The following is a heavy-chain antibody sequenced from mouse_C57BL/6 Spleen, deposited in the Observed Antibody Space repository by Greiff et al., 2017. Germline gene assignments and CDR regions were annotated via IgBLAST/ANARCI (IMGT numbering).Heavy chain of an antibody. V-gene: IGHV3-6*01. CDR1: GYSITSGYY. J-gene: IGHJ2*01. CDR3: ARSSYYSNYGYYFDY. CDR2: ISYDGSN. Sequence: ESGPGLVKPSQSLSLTCSVTGYSITSGYYWNWIRQFPGNKLEWMGYISYDGSNNYNPSLKNRISITRDTSKNQFFLKLNSVTTEDTATYYCARSSYYSNYGYYFDYWGQGTTLTVSS. D-gene: IGHD2-5*01.